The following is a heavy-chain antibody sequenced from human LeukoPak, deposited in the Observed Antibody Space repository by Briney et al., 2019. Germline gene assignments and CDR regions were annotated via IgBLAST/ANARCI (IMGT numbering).Heavy chain of an antibody. CDR2: ISGSGDNT. CDR3: ARELGYCSGGSCYATGNYYGMDV. Sequence: PGGSLRLSCAASGFTFSSYAMSWVRQAPGKGLEWVSGISGSGDNTYYADSVKGRFTISRDNSKNTLYVQVNSLRAEDTAVYYCARELGYCSGGSCYATGNYYGMDVWGQGTTVTVSS. V-gene: IGHV3-23*01. CDR1: GFTFSSYA. D-gene: IGHD2-15*01. J-gene: IGHJ6*02.